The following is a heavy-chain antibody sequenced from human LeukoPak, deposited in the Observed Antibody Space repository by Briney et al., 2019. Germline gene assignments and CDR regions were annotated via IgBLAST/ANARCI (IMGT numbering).Heavy chain of an antibody. Sequence: PSETLSLTCTVSGGSISSSSYYWDWIRQPPGKGLEWIGSIYYSGSTYYNPSLKSRVTISVDTSKNQFSLKLSSVTAADTAVYYCARSSGYFDYWGQGTLVTVSS. D-gene: IGHD6-19*01. V-gene: IGHV4-39*07. J-gene: IGHJ4*02. CDR3: ARSSGYFDY. CDR2: IYYSGST. CDR1: GGSISSSSYY.